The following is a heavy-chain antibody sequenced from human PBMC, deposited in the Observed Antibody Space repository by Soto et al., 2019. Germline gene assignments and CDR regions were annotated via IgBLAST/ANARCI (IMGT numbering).Heavy chain of an antibody. V-gene: IGHV3-74*01. D-gene: IGHD3-10*01. CDR1: GFTFSTYW. CDR2: INTDGSST. Sequence: AGSLRLSCAASGFTFSTYWMHWVRQAPGKGLVWVSRINTDGSSTNYADSVRGRFTISRDNAKNTLHLQMNSLRAEDTAVYYCARGVLYHYYGMDVWGQGTTVTVSS. CDR3: ARGVLYHYYGMDV. J-gene: IGHJ6*02.